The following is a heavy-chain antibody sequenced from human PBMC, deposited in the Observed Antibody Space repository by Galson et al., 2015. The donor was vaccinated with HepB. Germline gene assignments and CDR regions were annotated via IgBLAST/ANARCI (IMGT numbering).Heavy chain of an antibody. CDR1: GFTFSSYG. V-gene: IGHV3-21*01. CDR2: ISSSSSYI. Sequence: SLRLSCAASGFTFSSYGMNWVRQAPGKGLEWVSCISSSSSYIYYADSVKGRFTISRDNAKNSLYLQMNSLRAEDTAVYYCARGLDYGDYLNCYFDYWGQGTLVTVSS. CDR3: ARGLDYGDYLNCYFDY. D-gene: IGHD4-17*01. J-gene: IGHJ4*02.